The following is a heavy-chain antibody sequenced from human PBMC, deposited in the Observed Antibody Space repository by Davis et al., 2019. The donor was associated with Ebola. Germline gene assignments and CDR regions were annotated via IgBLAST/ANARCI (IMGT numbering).Heavy chain of an antibody. CDR3: ARRTTVTTRGYYYYYYGMDV. CDR1: GFTFSSYA. J-gene: IGHJ6*02. CDR2: ISYDGSNK. D-gene: IGHD4-17*01. V-gene: IGHV3-30-3*01. Sequence: GESLKISCAASGFTFSSYAMHWVRQAPGKGLAWVAVISYDGSNKYYADSVKVRFTISRDNSKNTLYLQMNSLRAEDTAVYYCARRTTVTTRGYYYYYYGMDVWGQGTTVTVSS.